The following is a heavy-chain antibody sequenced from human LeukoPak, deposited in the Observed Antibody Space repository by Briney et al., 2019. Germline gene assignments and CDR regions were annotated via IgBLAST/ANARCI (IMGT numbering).Heavy chain of an antibody. D-gene: IGHD2-21*01. Sequence: PETLSLTSIVSAGSTSSSSYCWGWTRHPAGKGLEWIGSIYYIWSTYYNPSLKSPVTISADTSKNQFSLKLSSLAAADTAVYYWARSLHISDPFDVWGQGTLVTVSS. J-gene: IGHJ4*02. V-gene: IGHV4-39*01. CDR2: IYYIWST. CDR3: ARSLHISDPFDV. CDR1: AGSTSSSSYC.